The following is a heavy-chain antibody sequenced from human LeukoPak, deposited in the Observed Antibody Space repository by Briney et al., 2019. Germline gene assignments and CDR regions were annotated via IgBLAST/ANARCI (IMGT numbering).Heavy chain of an antibody. J-gene: IGHJ4*02. V-gene: IGHV3-64D*06. Sequence: PGGSLRLSCSASGFTFSSYAMHWVRQAPGKGLEYVSAISSNGGSTYYADSVKGRFTISRDNSKNTLYLQMSSLRAEDTAVYYCVKDYDILIGYFDYWGQGTLVTVSS. D-gene: IGHD3-9*01. CDR2: ISSNGGST. CDR1: GFTFSSYA. CDR3: VKDYDILIGYFDY.